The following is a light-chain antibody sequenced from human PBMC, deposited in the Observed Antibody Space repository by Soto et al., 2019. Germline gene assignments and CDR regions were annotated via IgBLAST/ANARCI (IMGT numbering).Light chain of an antibody. Sequence: IVLTQSPDTLSLSPGERATLYCRASRSVSSSYLAWYQHKAGQAPRLLISGASNRATDIPDRFSGSESGTDFTLTISRLEPEDFAVYYCQQYDSYMYAFGQGTKVEI. CDR3: QQYDSYMYA. V-gene: IGKV3-20*01. CDR2: GAS. J-gene: IGKJ2*01. CDR1: RSVSSSY.